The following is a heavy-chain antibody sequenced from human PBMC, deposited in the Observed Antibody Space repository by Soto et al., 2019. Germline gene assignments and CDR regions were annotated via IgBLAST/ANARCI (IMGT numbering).Heavy chain of an antibody. D-gene: IGHD3-10*01. J-gene: IGHJ6*04. Sequence: QVQLVQSGAEVKKPGASVKVSCKASGYTFTSYDINWVRQATGQGLEWRGGMNPNSGNTGYAQKFQGRVTMTRNTSISTAYMELSSLRSEDTAVYYCASGVTLLGSGAMDVWGKGTTVTVSS. CDR2: MNPNSGNT. CDR1: GYTFTSYD. V-gene: IGHV1-8*01. CDR3: ASGVTLLGSGAMDV.